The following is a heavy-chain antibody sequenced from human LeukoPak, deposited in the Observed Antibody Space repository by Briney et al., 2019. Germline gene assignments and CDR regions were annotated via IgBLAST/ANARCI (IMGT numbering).Heavy chain of an antibody. CDR2: IYPRDSDT. V-gene: IGHV5-51*01. Sequence: GESLKISCKGSGYSFSTYWIGWVRQMPGKDLEWMGIIYPRDSDTRYSLSFQGQVTISGDKSISTAYLQWSSLKASDTAMYYCARHTSYGTDFWGQGTLVTVSS. J-gene: IGHJ4*02. CDR3: ARHTSYGTDF. D-gene: IGHD2-8*01. CDR1: GYSFSTYW.